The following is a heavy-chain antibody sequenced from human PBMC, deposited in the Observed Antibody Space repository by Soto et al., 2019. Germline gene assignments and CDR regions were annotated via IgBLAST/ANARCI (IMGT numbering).Heavy chain of an antibody. CDR2: ISSSSSYI. CDR3: ARGKYSSGWYRWFDP. Sequence: GGSLRLSCAASGFTFSSYSMNWVRQAPGKGLEWVSSISSSSSYIYYADSVKGRFTISRDNAKNSLYLQMNSLRAEDTAVYYCARGKYSSGWYRWFDPWGQGTLVTVSS. CDR1: GFTFSSYS. J-gene: IGHJ5*02. V-gene: IGHV3-21*01. D-gene: IGHD6-19*01.